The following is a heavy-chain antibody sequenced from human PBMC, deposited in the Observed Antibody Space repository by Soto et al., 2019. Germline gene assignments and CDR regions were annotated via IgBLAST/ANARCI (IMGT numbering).Heavy chain of an antibody. CDR1: GGTFSSYA. V-gene: IGHV1-69*01. CDR3: ARGDCSGDSCYRWGDNYYYYGMDV. D-gene: IGHD2-15*01. CDR2: IIPFFGTA. Sequence: QVQLVQSGAEVKKPGSSVKVSCKASGGTFSSYAISWVRQAPGQGLEWMGGIIPFFGTANYAQKFQGRVRITADESTSTDYMELSSLRSADTVVYYCARGDCSGDSCYRWGDNYYYYGMDVCGQGTAVTVSS. J-gene: IGHJ6*02.